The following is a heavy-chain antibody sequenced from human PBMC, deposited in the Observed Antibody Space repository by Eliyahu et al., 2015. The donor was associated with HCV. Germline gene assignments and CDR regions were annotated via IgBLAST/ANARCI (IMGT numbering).Heavy chain of an antibody. D-gene: IGHD3-22*01. CDR3: ARERGGYYSPDY. Sequence: EVQLVESGGGLVKPGGSLRLSCAASGFPFSSYSMXWVRQAPGKGLEWVSSISSSSSYIYYADSVKGRFTISRDNAKNSLYLQMNSLRAEDTAVYYCARERGGYYSPDYWGQGTLVTVSS. CDR1: GFPFSSYS. CDR2: ISSSSSYI. J-gene: IGHJ4*02. V-gene: IGHV3-21*01.